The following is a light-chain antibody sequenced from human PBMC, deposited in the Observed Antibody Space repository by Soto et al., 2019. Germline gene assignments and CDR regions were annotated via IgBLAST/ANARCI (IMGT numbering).Light chain of an antibody. CDR2: ASS. V-gene: IGKV1-39*01. CDR1: QSIARF. CDR3: HQSYSTPYT. Sequence: DIQMTQSPSSLSASVGDRVTISCRASQSIARFLNWYQQKPGKAPKLLIYASSTLQGGVPSSFSGSGSGTDFTLTISSLQPDDVATYFCHQSYSTPYTFGQGTKLDIK. J-gene: IGKJ2*01.